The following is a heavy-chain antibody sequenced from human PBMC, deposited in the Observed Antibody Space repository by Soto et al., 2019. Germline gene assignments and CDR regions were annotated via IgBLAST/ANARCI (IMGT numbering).Heavy chain of an antibody. CDR2: INHSGST. Sequence: SETLSLTCAVYGGSFSGYYWSWIRQPPGKGLEWIGEINHSGSTNYNPSLKSRVTISVDTSKNQFSLKLSSVTAADTAVYYCARAANTAMVLFDYWGQGTLVTVSS. CDR1: GGSFSGYY. CDR3: ARAANTAMVLFDY. J-gene: IGHJ4*02. V-gene: IGHV4-34*01. D-gene: IGHD5-18*01.